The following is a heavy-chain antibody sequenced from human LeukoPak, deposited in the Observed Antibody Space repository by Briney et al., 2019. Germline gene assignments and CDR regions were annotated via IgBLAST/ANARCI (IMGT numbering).Heavy chain of an antibody. Sequence: GGSLRLSCAASGFTFDDYGMSWVRQAPGKGLEWVSGINWNGGSTGYADSVKGRFTISRDNDKNSLYLQMNSLRPEDTAVYYCARDRGYSGYELQYWGQGTLVTVSS. J-gene: IGHJ4*02. CDR1: GFTFDDYG. CDR3: ARDRGYSGYELQY. CDR2: INWNGGST. V-gene: IGHV3-20*04. D-gene: IGHD5-12*01.